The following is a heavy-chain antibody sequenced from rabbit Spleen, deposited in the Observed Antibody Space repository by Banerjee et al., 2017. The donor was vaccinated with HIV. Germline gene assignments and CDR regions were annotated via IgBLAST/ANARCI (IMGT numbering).Heavy chain of an antibody. CDR2: INIVTYKA. J-gene: IGHJ4*01. CDR1: GFSFSDRDV. CDR3: ARDLIGVIGWNFNL. D-gene: IGHD1-1*01. V-gene: IGHV1S40*01. Sequence: QSLEESGGDLVKPGASLTLTCKASGFSFSDRDVMCWVRQAPGKGPEWIACINIVTYKAVYATWAKGRFTISRTSSTTVTLQMTSLTAADTATYFCARDLIGVIGWNFNLWGPGTLVTVS.